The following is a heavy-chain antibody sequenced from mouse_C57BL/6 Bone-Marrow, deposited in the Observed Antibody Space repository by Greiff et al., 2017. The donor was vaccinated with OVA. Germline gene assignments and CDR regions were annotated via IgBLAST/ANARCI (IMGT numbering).Heavy chain of an antibody. CDR1: GYTFTDYE. CDR3: TRGGGGDYDWYFDV. Sequence: QVQLQQSGAELVRPGASVTLSCKASGYTFTDYEMHWVKQTPVHGLEWIGAIDPETGGTAYNQKFKGKAILTADKSSSTAYMELRSLTSEDSAVYYCTRGGGGDYDWYFDVWGTGTTVTVSS. D-gene: IGHD2-4*01. V-gene: IGHV1-15*01. CDR2: IDPETGGT. J-gene: IGHJ1*03.